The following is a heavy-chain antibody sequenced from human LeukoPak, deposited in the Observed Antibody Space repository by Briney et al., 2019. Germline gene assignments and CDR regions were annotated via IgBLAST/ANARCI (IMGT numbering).Heavy chain of an antibody. CDR3: AKDLRFLEWLFDY. J-gene: IGHJ4*02. V-gene: IGHV3-30*18. CDR1: GFTFSNYG. D-gene: IGHD3-3*01. Sequence: PGGSLRLSCAASGFTFSNYGMHWVRQAPGEGLEWVAVISYDGSKKYYADSVKGRFTISRDNSKNALYLQMNSLRAEDTAVYYCAKDLRFLEWLFDYWGQGTLVTVSS. CDR2: ISYDGSKK.